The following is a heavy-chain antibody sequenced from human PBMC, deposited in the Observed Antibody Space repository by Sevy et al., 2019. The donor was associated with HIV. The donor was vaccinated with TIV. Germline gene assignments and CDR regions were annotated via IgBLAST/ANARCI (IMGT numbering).Heavy chain of an antibody. Sequence: GGSLRLSCAASGFTFGTYYMNWVRQAPGKGLEWVSSISSTSSYIDYAYSVKGRFTISRDNAKNSLYLQMNNLRAEDTAVYYCARDYNSGWRKFNLFDPWGQGTLVTVSS. CDR3: ARDYNSGWRKFNLFDP. V-gene: IGHV3-21*01. CDR2: ISSTSSYI. CDR1: GFTFGTYY. D-gene: IGHD6-19*01. J-gene: IGHJ5*02.